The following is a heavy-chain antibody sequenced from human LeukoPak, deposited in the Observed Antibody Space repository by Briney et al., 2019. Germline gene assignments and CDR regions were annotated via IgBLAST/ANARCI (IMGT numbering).Heavy chain of an antibody. V-gene: IGHV3-23*01. CDR3: AKDLSSVWGSYRYLFDY. D-gene: IGHD3-16*02. Sequence: GGSLRLSCAASGFTFSSYAMSWVRQAPGKGLEWVSAISGSGGSTYYADSVKGRFTISRHNSKNTLYLQMNSLRAADTAVYYCAKDLSSVWGSYRYLFDYWGRGTLVTVSS. J-gene: IGHJ4*02. CDR2: ISGSGGST. CDR1: GFTFSSYA.